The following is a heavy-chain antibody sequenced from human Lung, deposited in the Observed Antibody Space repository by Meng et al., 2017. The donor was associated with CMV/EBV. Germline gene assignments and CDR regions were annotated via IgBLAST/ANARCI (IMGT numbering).Heavy chain of an antibody. D-gene: IGHD2-2*01. CDR3: ARDRGYCSSTSCRHPRYWRYGMDV. CDR2: ISSSGSTI. Sequence: LSLTCAASGFTFSSYEMNWVRQAPGKGLEWVSYISSSGSTIYYADSVKGRFTISRDNAKNSLYLQMNSLRAEDTAVYYCARDRGYCSSTSCRHPRYWRYGMDVWGQGTTVTVSS. V-gene: IGHV3-48*03. J-gene: IGHJ6*02. CDR1: GFTFSSYE.